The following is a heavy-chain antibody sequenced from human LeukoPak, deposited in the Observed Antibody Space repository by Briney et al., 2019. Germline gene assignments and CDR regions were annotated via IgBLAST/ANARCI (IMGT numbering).Heavy chain of an antibody. CDR1: GGSFSGYY. J-gene: IGHJ6*02. D-gene: IGHD2-15*01. CDR3: AREGGGLYYYYGMDV. V-gene: IGHV4-34*01. Sequence: PSETLSLTCAVYGGSFSGYYWSWIRQPPGKGLEWIGEINHSGSTNYNPSLKSRVTISVDTSKNQFSLKLSSVTAADTAVYYCAREGGGLYYYYGMDVWGQGTTVTVSS. CDR2: INHSGST.